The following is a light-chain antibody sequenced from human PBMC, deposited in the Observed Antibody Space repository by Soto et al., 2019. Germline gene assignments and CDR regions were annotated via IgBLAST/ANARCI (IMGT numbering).Light chain of an antibody. Sequence: ERATLSCRASQSVSSNLAWYQQKRGQSPRLLIYGASSRATGIPARFSGSGSGTEFTLTISSLQSEDFAVYYCQHYNNLPLWT. CDR1: QSVSSN. CDR3: QHYNNLPLWT. CDR2: GAS. V-gene: IGKV3-15*01. J-gene: IGKJ1*01.